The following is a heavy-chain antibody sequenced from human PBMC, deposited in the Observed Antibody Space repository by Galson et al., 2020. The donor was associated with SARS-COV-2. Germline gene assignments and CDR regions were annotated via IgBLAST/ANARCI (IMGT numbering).Heavy chain of an antibody. V-gene: IGHV3-21*01. CDR2: ISSSSSYI. D-gene: IGHD3-3*01. CDR3: ARDQTYYDFWSGYYFRDFEPWYGAIIGPGDI. Sequence: GGSLRLSCAASGFTFSSYSMNWVRQAPGKGLEWVSSISSSSSYIYYADSVKGRFTISRDNAKNSLYLQMNSLRAEDTAVYYCARDQTYYDFWSGYYFRDFEPWYGAIIGPGDIWGQGTMVTVSS. J-gene: IGHJ3*02. CDR1: GFTFSSYS.